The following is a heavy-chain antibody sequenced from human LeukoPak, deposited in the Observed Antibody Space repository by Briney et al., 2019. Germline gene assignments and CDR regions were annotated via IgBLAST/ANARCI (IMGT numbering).Heavy chain of an antibody. D-gene: IGHD1-14*01. CDR3: ARDPVSADP. J-gene: IGHJ5*02. Sequence: PGGSLRLSCAASGFAFDDYGMSWVRQAPGKGLEWVSSISSSSSYIYYADSVKGRFTISRDNAKNSLYLQMNSLRAEDTAVYYCARDPVSADPWGQGTLVTVSS. V-gene: IGHV3-21*01. CDR1: GFAFDDYG. CDR2: ISSSSSYI.